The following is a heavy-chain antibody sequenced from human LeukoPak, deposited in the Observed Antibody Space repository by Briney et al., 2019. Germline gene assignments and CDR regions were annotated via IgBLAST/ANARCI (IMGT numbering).Heavy chain of an antibody. V-gene: IGHV3-7*01. Sequence: GGSLRLSCAASGFTFSSYWMNWARQAPGKGLEWVASINHNGNVNYYVDSVKGRFTISRDNAKNSLYLQMNSLRAEDTAVYYCARSVMVRGVIIPFDYWGQGTLVTVSS. CDR2: INHNGNVN. D-gene: IGHD3-10*01. CDR1: GFTFSSYW. J-gene: IGHJ4*02. CDR3: ARSVMVRGVIIPFDY.